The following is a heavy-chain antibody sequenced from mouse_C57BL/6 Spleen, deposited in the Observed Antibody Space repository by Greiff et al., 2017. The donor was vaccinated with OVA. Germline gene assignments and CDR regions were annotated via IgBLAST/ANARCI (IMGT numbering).Heavy chain of an antibody. D-gene: IGHD2-5*01. CDR3: ARTWVGNSNYDWFAY. V-gene: IGHV1-54*01. Sequence: QVQLQQSGAELVRPGTSVKVSCKASGYAFTNYLIEWVKQRPGQGLEWIGVINPGSGGTNYNEKFKGKATLTADKSSSTAYMQLSSLTSEDSAVYFCARTWVGNSNYDWFAYWGQGTLVTVSA. CDR2: INPGSGGT. J-gene: IGHJ3*01. CDR1: GYAFTNYL.